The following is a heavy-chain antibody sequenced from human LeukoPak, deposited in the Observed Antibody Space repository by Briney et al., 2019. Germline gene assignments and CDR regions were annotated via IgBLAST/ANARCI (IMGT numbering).Heavy chain of an antibody. CDR1: GFTFSSFY. CDR2: IGGSGDST. CDR3: ANSEMQITMIPKGWDY. J-gene: IGHJ4*02. Sequence: GGSLRLSCAASGFTFSSFYMTWVRQAPGKGLEWVSTIGGSGDSTYYADSVKGRFTISRDNSKNTLFLQMNSLRAEDTAVYYCANSEMQITMIPKGWDYWGQGTLVTVSS. D-gene: IGHD3-22*01. V-gene: IGHV3-23*01.